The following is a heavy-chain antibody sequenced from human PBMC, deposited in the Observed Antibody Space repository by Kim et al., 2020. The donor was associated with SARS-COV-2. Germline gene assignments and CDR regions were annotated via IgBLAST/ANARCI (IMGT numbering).Heavy chain of an antibody. CDR2: INHSGST. J-gene: IGHJ4*02. Sequence: SETLSLTCAVYGGSFSGYYWSWIRQPPGKGLEWIGEINHSGSTNYNPSLKSRVTISVDTSKNQFSLKLSSVTAADTAVYYCARVVGSGQRNGRHFDYWGQGTLVTVSS. D-gene: IGHD3-10*01. CDR1: GGSFSGYY. CDR3: ARVVGSGQRNGRHFDY. V-gene: IGHV4-34*01.